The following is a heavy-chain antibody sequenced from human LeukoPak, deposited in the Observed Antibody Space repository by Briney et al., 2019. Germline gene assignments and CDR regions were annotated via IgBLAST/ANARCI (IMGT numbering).Heavy chain of an antibody. CDR2: INGSDGST. Sequence: GGSLRLSCAASGFSFHSYAMTWVRQAPGEGLEWVAGINGSDGSTHYADSVKGRFTISRDNSKNTLHVQMNSLKAEDTAVYYCAKIIAYGALDACDIWGQGTMVTVSS. CDR1: GFSFHSYA. CDR3: AKIIAYGALDACDI. D-gene: IGHD4-17*01. V-gene: IGHV3-23*01. J-gene: IGHJ3*02.